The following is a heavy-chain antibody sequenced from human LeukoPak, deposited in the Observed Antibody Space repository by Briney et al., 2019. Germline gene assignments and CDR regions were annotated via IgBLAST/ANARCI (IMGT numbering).Heavy chain of an antibody. V-gene: IGHV4-39*01. CDR1: GGSISSSSYY. J-gene: IGHJ4*02. CDR2: IYHSGST. CDR3: ARQSGYYDSSAYFSPFDY. D-gene: IGHD3-22*01. Sequence: PSETLSLTCSVSGGSISSSSYYWGWIRQPPGKGLEWIGSIYHSGSTFYNPSLKSRVTISADTSKNHFSLNLSSVTAADTAVYYCARQSGYYDSSAYFSPFDYWGQGTLVTVSS.